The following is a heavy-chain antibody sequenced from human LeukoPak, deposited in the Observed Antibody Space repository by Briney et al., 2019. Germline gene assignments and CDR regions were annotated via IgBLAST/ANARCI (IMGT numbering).Heavy chain of an antibody. CDR2: IIPIFGTA. Sequence: SVKVSCKASGGTFSSYAISWVRQAPGQGLEWMGGIIPIFGTANYAQKFQGRVTITADKSTSTAYMELSSLRSEDTAVYYCARLDSSSWSFDYWGQGTLVTVSS. D-gene: IGHD6-13*01. CDR3: ARLDSSSWSFDY. V-gene: IGHV1-69*06. CDR1: GGTFSSYA. J-gene: IGHJ4*02.